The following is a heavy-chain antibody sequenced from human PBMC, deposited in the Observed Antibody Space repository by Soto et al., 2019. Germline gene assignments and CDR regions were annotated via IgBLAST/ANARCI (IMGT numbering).Heavy chain of an antibody. CDR3: AKEGSYDFWSGSLDY. J-gene: IGHJ4*02. CDR2: ISYDGSNK. CDR1: GFTFSSYG. V-gene: IGHV3-30*18. D-gene: IGHD3-3*01. Sequence: GGSLRLSCAASGFTFSSYGMHWVRQAPGKGLEWVAVISYDGSNKYYADSVKGRFTISRDNSKNTLYLQMNSLRAEDTAVYYCAKEGSYDFWSGSLDYWGQGTLVTVSS.